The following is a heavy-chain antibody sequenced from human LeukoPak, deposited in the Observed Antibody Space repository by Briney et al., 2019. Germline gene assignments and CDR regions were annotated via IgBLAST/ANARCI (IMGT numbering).Heavy chain of an antibody. CDR2: INPSGGST. CDR1: GYTFTSYY. Sequence: ASVKVSCKXSGYTFTSYYMHWVRQAPGQGLEWMGIINPSGGSTTYAQKFQGRVTMTRDTSTSTVYMELSSLTSEDTAVYYCARGRGPYDYYKVWGQGTLVTVSS. J-gene: IGHJ4*02. CDR3: ARGRGPYDYYKV. D-gene: IGHD2-21*02. V-gene: IGHV1-46*01.